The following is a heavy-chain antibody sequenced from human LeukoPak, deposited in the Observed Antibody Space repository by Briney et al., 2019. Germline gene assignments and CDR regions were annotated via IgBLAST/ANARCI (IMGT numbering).Heavy chain of an antibody. CDR1: GGSISSYY. V-gene: IGHV4-59*01. J-gene: IGHJ3*02. CDR3: ARIDAPYCSSTSCHLFDI. Sequence: PSETLSLTCTVSGGSISSYYWSWIRRPPGKGLEWIGYIYYSGSTNYNPSLKSRVTISVDTSKNQFSLKLSSVTAADTAVYYCARIDAPYCSSTSCHLFDIWGQGTMVTVSS. D-gene: IGHD2-2*01. CDR2: IYYSGST.